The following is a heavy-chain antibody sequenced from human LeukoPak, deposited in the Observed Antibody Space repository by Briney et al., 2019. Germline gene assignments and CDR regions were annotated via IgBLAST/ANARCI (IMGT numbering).Heavy chain of an antibody. J-gene: IGHJ4*02. D-gene: IGHD3-3*01. CDR1: GGSISSGSYY. V-gene: IGHV4-61*02. CDR3: ARDTQYYDFWSGYYAFDY. Sequence: SQTLSLTCTVSGGSISSGSYYWSWIRQPAGKGLGWIGRIYTSGSTNYNPSLKSRVTISVDTSKNQFSLKLSSVTAADTAVYYCARDTQYYDFWSGYYAFDYWGQGTLVTVSS. CDR2: IYTSGST.